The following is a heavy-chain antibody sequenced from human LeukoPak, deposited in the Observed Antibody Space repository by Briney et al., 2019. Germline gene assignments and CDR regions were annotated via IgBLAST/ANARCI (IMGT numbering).Heavy chain of an antibody. D-gene: IGHD6-13*01. J-gene: IGHJ1*01. CDR1: GFTFSSYA. CDR2: ISYDGSNK. Sequence: GRSLRLSCAASGFTFSSYAMHWVRQAPGKGLEWVAVISYDGSNKYYADSVKGRFTISRDNSKNTLYLQMNSLRAEDTAVYYCARDRHSSSSYFQHWGQGTLVTVSS. V-gene: IGHV3-30-3*01. CDR3: ARDRHSSSSYFQH.